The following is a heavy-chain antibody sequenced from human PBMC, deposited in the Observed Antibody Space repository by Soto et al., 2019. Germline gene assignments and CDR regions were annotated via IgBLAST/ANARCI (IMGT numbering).Heavy chain of an antibody. CDR2: ISGSGGST. Sequence: GGSLRLSCAASGFTFSSYAVSWVRQAPGKGLEWVSAISGSGGSTYYADSVKGRFTISRDNSKNTLYLQMNSLRAEDTAVYYCAKDLPRYCSGGSCYHSYWGQGTLVTVSS. J-gene: IGHJ4*02. D-gene: IGHD2-15*01. CDR3: AKDLPRYCSGGSCYHSY. V-gene: IGHV3-23*01. CDR1: GFTFSSYA.